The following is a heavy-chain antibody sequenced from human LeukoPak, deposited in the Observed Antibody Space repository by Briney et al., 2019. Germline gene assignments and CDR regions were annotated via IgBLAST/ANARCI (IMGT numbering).Heavy chain of an antibody. J-gene: IGHJ4*02. Sequence: RGSLRLSCAASGFPFSTYDMHWVRQAPDKGLQWVAVISSDGYRTDYPDSVRGRFTISRDNFKNTVDLQMISVTAEDTAMYFCAKGLGTGSVLARPLHYWGQGTLVTVSS. CDR2: ISSDGYRT. D-gene: IGHD3-10*01. V-gene: IGHV3-30*18. CDR1: GFPFSTYD. CDR3: AKGLGTGSVLARPLHY.